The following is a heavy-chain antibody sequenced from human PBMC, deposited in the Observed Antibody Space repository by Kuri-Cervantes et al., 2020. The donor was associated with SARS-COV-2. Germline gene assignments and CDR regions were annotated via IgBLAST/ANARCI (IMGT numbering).Heavy chain of an antibody. J-gene: IGHJ4*02. CDR2: IKCDGSEK. D-gene: IGHD4-17*01. V-gene: IGHV3-52*01. CDR3: ARDWDDYGDYGFDY. CDR1: GFTFSSSW. Sequence: GGSLRLSCADSGFTFSSSWMHWVCQAPEKGLEWVADIKCDGSEKYYVDSVKGRFTISRDNAKNSLYLQMNSLRAEDTAVYYCARDWDDYGDYGFDYWGQGTLVTVSS.